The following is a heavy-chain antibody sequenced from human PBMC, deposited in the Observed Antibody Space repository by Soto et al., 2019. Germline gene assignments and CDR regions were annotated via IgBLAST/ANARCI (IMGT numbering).Heavy chain of an antibody. CDR3: TSKFEQLLADAFDI. Sequence: SETLSLTCTVSGGSISSSDYYWGWIRQPPGKGLEWIGSMYYDGSTHYNPSLKSRVTTSVDTSKNQFSLKLSSVTAADTAVYYFTSKFEQLLADAFDIWGQGTMVTVSS. CDR1: GGSISSSDYY. J-gene: IGHJ3*02. D-gene: IGHD3-10*01. V-gene: IGHV4-39*07. CDR2: MYYDGST.